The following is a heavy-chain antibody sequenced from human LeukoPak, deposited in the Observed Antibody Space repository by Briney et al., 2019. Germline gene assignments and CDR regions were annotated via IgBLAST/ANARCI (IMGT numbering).Heavy chain of an antibody. J-gene: IGHJ3*02. Sequence: GGSLRLSCAASGLTFSSYSMNWVRQAPGKGLERVSYISSSSSTIYYADSVKGRFTISRDNAKNSLYLQMNSLRSDDTAVYYCARGDRLLWFGEQKSGAFDIWGQGTMVTVSS. CDR2: ISSSSSTI. V-gene: IGHV3-48*01. D-gene: IGHD3-10*01. CDR3: ARGDRLLWFGEQKSGAFDI. CDR1: GLTFSSYS.